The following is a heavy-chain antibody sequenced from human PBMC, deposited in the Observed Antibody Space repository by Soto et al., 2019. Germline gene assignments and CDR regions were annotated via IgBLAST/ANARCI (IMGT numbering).Heavy chain of an antibody. CDR1: GYTFTSYG. CDR2: ISAYNGNT. CDR3: ARDFFDDYGDFLDYGMDV. Sequence: ASVKVSCKASGYTFTSYGISWVRQAPGQGLEWMGWISAYNGNTNYAQKLQGRVTMTTDTSTSTAYMELRSLRSDDTAVYYCARDFFDDYGDFLDYGMDVWGQGTTVTVSS. J-gene: IGHJ6*02. V-gene: IGHV1-18*01. D-gene: IGHD4-17*01.